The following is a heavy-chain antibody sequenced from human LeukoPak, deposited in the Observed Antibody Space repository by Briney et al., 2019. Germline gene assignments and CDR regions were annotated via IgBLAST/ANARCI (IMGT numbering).Heavy chain of an antibody. CDR1: GYTFTSYY. Sequence: ASVKVSCKASGYTFTSYYMHWVRQAPGQGLEWMGIINPSGGSTSYAQKFQGRVTVTRDTSTSTVYMELSSLRSEDTAVYYCARESDYYGSGSYYNTYNWFDPWGQGTLVTVSS. D-gene: IGHD3-10*01. V-gene: IGHV1-46*01. CDR3: ARESDYYGSGSYYNTYNWFDP. CDR2: INPSGGST. J-gene: IGHJ5*02.